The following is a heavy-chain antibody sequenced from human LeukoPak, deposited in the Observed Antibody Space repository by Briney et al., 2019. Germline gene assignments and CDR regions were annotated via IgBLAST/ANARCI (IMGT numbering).Heavy chain of an antibody. D-gene: IGHD6-13*01. J-gene: IGHJ5*02. CDR1: GDSISSAHY. Sequence: SETLSLTCTVSGDSISSAHYWGWIRQPPGKGLEWIGIMYHSGSTNYNPSLKSRVTISVDTSKNQFSLKLSSVTAADTAVYYCARRRGLGKAAAGTSARAWFDPWGQGTLVTVSS. V-gene: IGHV4-38-2*02. CDR2: MYHSGST. CDR3: ARRRGLGKAAAGTSARAWFDP.